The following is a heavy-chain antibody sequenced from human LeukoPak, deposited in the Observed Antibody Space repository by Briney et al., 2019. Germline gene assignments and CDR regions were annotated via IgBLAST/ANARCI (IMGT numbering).Heavy chain of an antibody. CDR2: IIPIFGTA. Sequence: ASVKVSCKASGGTFSSYAISWVRQAPGQGLEWMGGIIPIFGTANYAQKFQGRVTITADESTSTAYMELSSLRSEDTAVYYCARGKLMIVVVPLQRLYNWFDPWGQGTLVTVSS. D-gene: IGHD3-22*01. CDR3: ARGKLMIVVVPLQRLYNWFDP. CDR1: GGTFSSYA. J-gene: IGHJ5*02. V-gene: IGHV1-69*13.